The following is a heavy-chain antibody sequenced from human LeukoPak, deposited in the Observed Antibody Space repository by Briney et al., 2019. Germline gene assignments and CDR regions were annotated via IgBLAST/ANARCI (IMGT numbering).Heavy chain of an antibody. CDR3: ARESGKFDY. J-gene: IGHJ4*02. Sequence: QPGGSLRLSCVASGLPIGDFAMHWVRQAPGQGLEWVSLISGGGVSTFFADSVKGRFSISRDNSKNSLFLEMSSLRTEDTAMYYCARESGKFDYWGQGTLVAVSS. CDR2: ISGGGVST. CDR1: GLPIGDFA. V-gene: IGHV3-43*02.